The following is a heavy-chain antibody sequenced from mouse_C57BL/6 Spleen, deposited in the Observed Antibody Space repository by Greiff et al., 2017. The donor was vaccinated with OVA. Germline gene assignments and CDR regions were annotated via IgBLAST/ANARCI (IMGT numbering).Heavy chain of an antibody. V-gene: IGHV1-64*01. CDR3: ARSHYGSPFDY. D-gene: IGHD1-1*01. CDR2: IHPNSGST. J-gene: IGHJ2*01. CDR1: GYTFTSYW. Sequence: QVQLQQPGAELVQPGASVKLSCKASGYTFTSYWMHWVKQRPGQGLEWIGMIHPNSGSTNYNEKFKSKATLTVDKSSSTAYMQLSSLTSEDSAVYYCARSHYGSPFDYWGQGTTLTVSS.